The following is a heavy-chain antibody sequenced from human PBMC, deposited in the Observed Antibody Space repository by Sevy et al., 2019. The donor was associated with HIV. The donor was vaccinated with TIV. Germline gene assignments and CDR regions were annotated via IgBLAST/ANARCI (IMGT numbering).Heavy chain of an antibody. V-gene: IGHV6-1*01. CDR1: GDSVSTNSAA. J-gene: IGHJ6*02. CDR3: TRDDVLLASYHGMDV. Sequence: SQTLSLTCAIYGDSVSTNSAAWNWIRQSPSRGLEWLGRTYYRTKWYNDYAGSLKSRLTINPDTSKNKFSLLLHSVTPEDTAVYYCTRDDVLLASYHGMDVWGQGTTVTVSS. CDR2: TYYRTKWYN.